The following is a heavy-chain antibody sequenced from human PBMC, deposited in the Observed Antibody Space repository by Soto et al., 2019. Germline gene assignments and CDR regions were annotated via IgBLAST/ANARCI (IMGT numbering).Heavy chain of an antibody. CDR1: GDSISGYY. J-gene: IGHJ4*02. CDR2: IFYSGST. Sequence: QVQLQESGPGLVKPSETLSLTCTVSGDSISGYYWSWIRQPPGKGLEWIGYIFYSGSTNYNPSLKSRLTISVDTSKNQFSLKLSSVTAADTAVYYCARGSDYLWFDCWGQGALVTVSS. CDR3: ARGSDYLWFDC. D-gene: IGHD4-17*01. V-gene: IGHV4-59*01.